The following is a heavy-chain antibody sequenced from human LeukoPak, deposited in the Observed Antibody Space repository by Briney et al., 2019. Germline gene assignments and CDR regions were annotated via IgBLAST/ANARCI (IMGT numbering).Heavy chain of an antibody. D-gene: IGHD1-26*01. J-gene: IGHJ4*02. CDR1: GGTFSSYA. Sequence: SVKVSCKASGGTFSSYAISWVRQAPGQGLEWMGRIIPILGIANYAQKFQGRVTITADKSTSTAYMELSSLRSEDTAVYYCARGGGSYPVGYFDYWGQGTLVTVSS. CDR2: IIPILGIA. V-gene: IGHV1-69*04. CDR3: ARGGGSYPVGYFDY.